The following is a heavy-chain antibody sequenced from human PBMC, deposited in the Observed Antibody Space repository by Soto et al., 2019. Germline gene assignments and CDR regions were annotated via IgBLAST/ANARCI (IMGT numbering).Heavy chain of an antibody. CDR3: AKDSLIQLWLFSY. Sequence: EVQLLESGGGLVQPGGSLRLSCAASGFTFSSYAMSWVRQAPGKGLEWVSAISGSGSSTYYADSVKGRFTISRDNSKNTLYLQMNSLRAEDTAVYYCAKDSLIQLWLFSYWGQGTLVTVSS. J-gene: IGHJ4*02. V-gene: IGHV3-23*01. CDR1: GFTFSSYA. CDR2: ISGSGSST. D-gene: IGHD5-18*01.